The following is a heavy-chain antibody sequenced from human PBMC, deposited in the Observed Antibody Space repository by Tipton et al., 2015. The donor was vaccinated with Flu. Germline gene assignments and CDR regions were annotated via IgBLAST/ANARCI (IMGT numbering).Heavy chain of an antibody. CDR3: ARDRYYYDSSGPDAFDI. V-gene: IGHV1-2*02. CDR1: GYTFTGYY. J-gene: IGHJ3*02. CDR2: INPNSGGT. Sequence: QLVQSGAEVKKPGASVKVSCKASGYTFTGYYMHWVRQAPGQGLEWMGWINPNSGGTNYARKFQGRVTMTRDTSISTAYMELSRLRSDDTAVYYCARDRYYYDSSGPDAFDIWGQGTMVTVSS. D-gene: IGHD3-22*01.